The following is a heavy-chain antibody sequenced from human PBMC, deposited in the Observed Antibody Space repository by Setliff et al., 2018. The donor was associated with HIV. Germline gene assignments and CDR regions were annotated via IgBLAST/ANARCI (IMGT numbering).Heavy chain of an antibody. Sequence: SETLSLTCTVSGGSTSGYYWNWIRQSPGKGLEWIGCVFYSGSANYSPSLKSRVTISADTSKNQFSLKLSSVTAADTAMYYCARAKGYCNDDGCFSNFGYWGQGTLVTVSS. CDR1: GGSTSGYY. CDR2: VFYSGSA. V-gene: IGHV4-59*01. CDR3: ARAKGYCNDDGCFSNFGY. D-gene: IGHD2-15*01. J-gene: IGHJ4*02.